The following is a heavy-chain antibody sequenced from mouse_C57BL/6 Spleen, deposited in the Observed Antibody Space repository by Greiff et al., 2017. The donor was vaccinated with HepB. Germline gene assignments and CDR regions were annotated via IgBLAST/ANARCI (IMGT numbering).Heavy chain of an antibody. CDR2: IWSGGST. CDR1: GFSLTSYG. Sequence: VHLVESGPGLVQPSQSLSITCTVSGFSLTSYGVHWVRQSPGKGLEWLGVIWSGGSTDYNAAVISRLSISKDKSKSQVFFKMNSLQADDTAIYYCARNAYDGYYFDYWGQGTTLTVSS. D-gene: IGHD2-3*01. CDR3: ARNAYDGYYFDY. J-gene: IGHJ2*01. V-gene: IGHV2-2*01.